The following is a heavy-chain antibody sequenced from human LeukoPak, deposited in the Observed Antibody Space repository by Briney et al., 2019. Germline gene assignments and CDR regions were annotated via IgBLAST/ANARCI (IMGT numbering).Heavy chain of an antibody. CDR3: AREAYCSSTSCYYYYYYYMDV. CDR2: INWNGGSI. Sequence: PGGSLRLSCAASGFTFDDYGMTWVRQAPGKGLEWVSSINWNGGSIGYADSVKGRFTISRDKAKNSLYLQMNSLRAEDTALYYSAREAYCSSTSCYYYYYYYMDVWGKGTTVTVSS. D-gene: IGHD2-2*01. CDR1: GFTFDDYG. V-gene: IGHV3-20*04. J-gene: IGHJ6*03.